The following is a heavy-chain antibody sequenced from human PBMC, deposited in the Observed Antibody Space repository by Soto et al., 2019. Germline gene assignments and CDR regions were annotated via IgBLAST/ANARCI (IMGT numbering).Heavy chain of an antibody. Sequence: PSETLSLTCAVSGGSISSSNWWSWVRQPPGKGLEWIGEIYHSGSTNYNPSLKSRVTISVDKSKNQFSLKLSSVTAADTAVYYCARVTLGYCSGGSCYSVDYWGQGTLVTV. V-gene: IGHV4-4*02. CDR2: IYHSGST. D-gene: IGHD2-15*01. CDR1: GGSISSSNW. J-gene: IGHJ4*02. CDR3: ARVTLGYCSGGSCYSVDY.